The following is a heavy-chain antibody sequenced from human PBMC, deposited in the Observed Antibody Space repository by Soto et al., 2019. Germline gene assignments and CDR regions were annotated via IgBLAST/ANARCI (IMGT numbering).Heavy chain of an antibody. CDR1: GGSISSGGYS. V-gene: IGHV4-30-2*01. Sequence: QLQLQESGSGLVKPSQTLSLTCAVSGGSISSGGYSWSWIRQPPGKGLEWIGYIYHSGSTYYNPSLKSRVTISVDTSKNQFSLKLSSVTAADTAVYYCARRRGFPYYYGMDVWGQGTTVTVSS. CDR3: ARRRGFPYYYGMDV. J-gene: IGHJ6*02. CDR2: IYHSGST. D-gene: IGHD5-12*01.